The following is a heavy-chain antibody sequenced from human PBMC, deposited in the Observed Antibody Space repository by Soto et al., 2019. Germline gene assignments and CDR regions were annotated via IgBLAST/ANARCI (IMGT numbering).Heavy chain of an antibody. Sequence: QVQLQESGPGLVKPSETLSLTCTVSGGSISTYFWSWIRQPAGGGLEWIGRIYTTGSTNYNPSLKSRFTMSRDTSRTQFSLKLSSVTAADTAVYYCAREGGYFDSSGSGVYHYHGVDVWGQGTTVTVSS. CDR2: IYTTGST. CDR3: AREGGYFDSSGSGVYHYHGVDV. D-gene: IGHD3-22*01. J-gene: IGHJ6*02. V-gene: IGHV4-4*07. CDR1: GGSISTYF.